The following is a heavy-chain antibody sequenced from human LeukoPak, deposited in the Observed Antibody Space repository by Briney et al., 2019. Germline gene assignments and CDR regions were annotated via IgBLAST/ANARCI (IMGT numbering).Heavy chain of an antibody. J-gene: IGHJ5*02. CDR3: ARAQGWFDP. CDR1: GGSFSCYY. Sequence: SETLSLTCAVYGGSFSCYYWSWIRQPPGKGLEWIGEINHSGSTNYNPSLKSRVTISVDTSKNQFSLKLSSVTAADTAVYYCARAQGWFDPWGQGTLVTVSS. CDR2: INHSGST. V-gene: IGHV4-34*01.